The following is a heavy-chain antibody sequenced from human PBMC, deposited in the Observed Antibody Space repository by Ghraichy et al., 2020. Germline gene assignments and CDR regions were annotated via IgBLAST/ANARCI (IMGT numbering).Heavy chain of an antibody. Sequence: GGSLRLSCAASRFTFGSYCMPWVRQAPGKGLEWVAVISYDGIDTYYADSVTGRFTISRDKSKNVLYLQMNSLTVDDTAVYYCAKEELPKDTRGYRGQGTLVTVSS. D-gene: IGHD5-24*01. V-gene: IGHV3-30*18. J-gene: IGHJ4*02. CDR3: AKEELPKDTRGY. CDR1: RFTFGSYC. CDR2: ISYDGIDT.